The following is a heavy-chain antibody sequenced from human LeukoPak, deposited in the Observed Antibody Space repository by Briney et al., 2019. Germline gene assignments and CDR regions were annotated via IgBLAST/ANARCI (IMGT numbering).Heavy chain of an antibody. J-gene: IGHJ5*02. CDR1: GFTFSSYA. CDR2: ITGSGGNT. Sequence: PGGSLRLSCAASGFTFSSYAMSWVRQAPGKGLEGVATITGSGGNTYYAYSVKVRFTISRHNSKNTLYLQMNSLRAEATAIYYSAKESPVAATGRSWFDPWGQGTLVTVSS. CDR3: AKESPVAATGRSWFDP. D-gene: IGHD6-13*01. V-gene: IGHV3-23*01.